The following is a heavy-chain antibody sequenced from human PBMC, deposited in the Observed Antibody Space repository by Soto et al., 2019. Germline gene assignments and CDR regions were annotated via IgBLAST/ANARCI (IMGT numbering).Heavy chain of an antibody. CDR1: GYSFTSYY. CDR3: ASGRLGIAAAGDDAFDI. Sequence: ASVKVSCKASGYSFTSYYMHWVRQAPGQGLEWMGIINPSGGSTSYAQKFQGRVTMTRDTSTSTVYMELSSLRSEDTAVYYCASGRLGIAAAGDDAFDIWGQGTMVTVSS. D-gene: IGHD6-13*01. J-gene: IGHJ3*02. CDR2: INPSGGST. V-gene: IGHV1-46*01.